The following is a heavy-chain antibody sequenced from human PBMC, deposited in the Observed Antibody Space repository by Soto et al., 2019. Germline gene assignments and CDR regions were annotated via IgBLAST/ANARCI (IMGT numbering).Heavy chain of an antibody. CDR2: ISAYNGNT. CDR1: GGTFSSYA. Sequence: ASVKVSCKASGGTFSSYAISWVRQAPGQGLEWMGWISAYNGNTNYAQKLQGRVTMTTDTSTSTAYMELRSLRSDDTAVYYCARGRYYDSSGYYLDYGMDVWGQGTTVTVSS. J-gene: IGHJ6*02. CDR3: ARGRYYDSSGYYLDYGMDV. D-gene: IGHD3-22*01. V-gene: IGHV1-18*01.